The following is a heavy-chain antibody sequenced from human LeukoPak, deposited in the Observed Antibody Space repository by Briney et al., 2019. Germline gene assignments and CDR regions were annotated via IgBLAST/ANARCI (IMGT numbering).Heavy chain of an antibody. CDR1: GGSLNNYF. J-gene: IGHJ2*01. D-gene: IGHD3-10*01. V-gene: IGHV4-34*01. Sequence: SETLSLTCAVSGGSLNNYFWNWIRQAPGKGLEWIGEVSDSGRSNYNPSLESRLTISVDTSKDQFSLSLYSVTAADTAVYYCARCEGVVGAPFDLWGRGTLVTVSS. CDR2: VSDSGRS. CDR3: ARCEGVVGAPFDL.